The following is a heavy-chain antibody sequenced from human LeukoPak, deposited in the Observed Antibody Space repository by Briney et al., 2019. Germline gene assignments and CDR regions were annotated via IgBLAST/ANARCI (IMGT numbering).Heavy chain of an antibody. D-gene: IGHD6-19*01. CDR2: ISWNSGYI. Sequence: GRSLRLSCAASGFTFDNYAMHWVRQAPGKGLEWLSIISWNSGYISHADSVKGRFTISRDNAKKSLDLQMNSLRAEDTAFYYCAKVRGTYSSGYFFDYWGQGTLVTVSS. CDR3: AKVRGTYSSGYFFDY. CDR1: GFTFDNYA. J-gene: IGHJ4*02. V-gene: IGHV3-9*01.